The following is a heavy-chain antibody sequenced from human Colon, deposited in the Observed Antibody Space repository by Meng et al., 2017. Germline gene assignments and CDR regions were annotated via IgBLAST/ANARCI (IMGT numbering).Heavy chain of an antibody. J-gene: IGHJ4*02. CDR2: ISYDGSNK. D-gene: IGHD6-19*01. Sequence: GGSLRLSCAASGFTFSSYAMHWVRQAPGKGLEWVAVISYDGSNKYYADSVKGRFTISRDNSKNTLYIQMNSLRAEDTSVYYCAREIAVAGIDRQVFNYWGQGTLVTVSS. CDR1: GFTFSSYA. CDR3: AREIAVAGIDRQVFNY. V-gene: IGHV3-30*01.